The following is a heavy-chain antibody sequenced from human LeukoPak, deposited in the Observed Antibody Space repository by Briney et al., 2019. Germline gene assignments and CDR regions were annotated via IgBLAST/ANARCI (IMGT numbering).Heavy chain of an antibody. V-gene: IGHV1-69*13. CDR3: ARESLPYGGNSFGHYYGMDV. D-gene: IGHD4-23*01. J-gene: IGHJ6*02. Sequence: ASVKVSCKASEGTFSSYAISWVRQAPGQGFEWMGQIIPMLGTASYAQRFQGRVTLTADESTSTAYMELSSLRSEDTAVYYCARESLPYGGNSFGHYYGMDVWGQGTTVTVSS. CDR2: IIPMLGTA. CDR1: EGTFSSYA.